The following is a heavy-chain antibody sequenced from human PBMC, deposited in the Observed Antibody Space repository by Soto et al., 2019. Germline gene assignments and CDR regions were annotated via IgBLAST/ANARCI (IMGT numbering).Heavy chain of an antibody. V-gene: IGHV2-5*02. CDR1: GFSLSTSDVG. J-gene: IGHJ4*02. D-gene: IGHD6-6*01. CDR3: AHSLYSFSSFDY. CDR2: IYWDDDK. Sequence: QITLKESGPTLVKPTQTLTLTCTFSGFSLSTSDVGAGWIRQYPGKALEWLAAIYWDDDKRYSPALKSRLTITKDTSKNQVVLTMTNMDPVDTATYYCAHSLYSFSSFDYWGQGTLVTVSS.